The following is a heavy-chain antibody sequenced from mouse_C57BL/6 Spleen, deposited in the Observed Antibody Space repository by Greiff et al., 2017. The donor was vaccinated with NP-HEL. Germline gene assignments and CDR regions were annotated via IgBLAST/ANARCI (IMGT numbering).Heavy chain of an antibody. CDR1: GFTFSDFY. Sequence: EVKLVESGGGLVQSGRSLRLSCATSGFTFSDFYMEWVRQAPGKGLEWIAASRNKANDYTTEYSASVKGRFIVSRDTSQSILYLQMNALRAEDTAIYYCARDAKGSRWFAYWGQGTLVTVSA. V-gene: IGHV7-1*01. D-gene: IGHD3-3*01. CDR2: SRNKANDYTT. J-gene: IGHJ3*01. CDR3: ARDAKGSRWFAY.